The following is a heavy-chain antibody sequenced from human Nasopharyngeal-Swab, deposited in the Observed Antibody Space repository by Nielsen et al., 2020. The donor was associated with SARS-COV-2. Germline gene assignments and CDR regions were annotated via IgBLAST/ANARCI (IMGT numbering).Heavy chain of an antibody. CDR1: GFSLSNGRLG. CDR2: IFSTDEK. V-gene: IGHV2-26*01. J-gene: IGHJ6*02. D-gene: IGHD6-13*01. Sequence: FGPTLVKPTETLTLTCTVSGFSLSNGRLGVSWIRQPPGKALEWLAHIFSTDEKSYSTSLKSRFTISKDTSKSQVVLTMTNMDPVDTATYSCARTLLAAGGYYYYGMDVWGQGTTVTVSS. CDR3: ARTLLAAGGYYYYGMDV.